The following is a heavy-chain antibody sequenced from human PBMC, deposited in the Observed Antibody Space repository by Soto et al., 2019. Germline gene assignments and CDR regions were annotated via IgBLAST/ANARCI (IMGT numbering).Heavy chain of an antibody. J-gene: IGHJ4*02. Sequence: PGGSLRLTCAASGVTFSSYSMNGVRQAPGKGLEWVSYISSSSSTIYYADSVKGRFTISRDNAKNSLYLQMNSLRDEDTAVYYCAAGYSGYDGPIYWGLGTLVTVSS. V-gene: IGHV3-48*02. CDR1: GVTFSSYS. CDR2: ISSSSSTI. D-gene: IGHD5-12*01. CDR3: AAGYSGYDGPIY.